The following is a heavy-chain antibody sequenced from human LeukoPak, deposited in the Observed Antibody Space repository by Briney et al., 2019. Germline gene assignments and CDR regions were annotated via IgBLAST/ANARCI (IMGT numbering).Heavy chain of an antibody. CDR1: GFTFSSYA. D-gene: IGHD2-2*01. Sequence: GRSLRLSCAASGFTFSSYAMHWVRQAPGKGLEWVAVISYDGSNKYYADSVKGRFTISRDNSKNTLYLQMNSLRAEDTAVYYCARGGNGYCSSTSCYDNLDYWGQGTLVTVSS. J-gene: IGHJ4*02. V-gene: IGHV3-30-3*01. CDR2: ISYDGSNK. CDR3: ARGGNGYCSSTSCYDNLDY.